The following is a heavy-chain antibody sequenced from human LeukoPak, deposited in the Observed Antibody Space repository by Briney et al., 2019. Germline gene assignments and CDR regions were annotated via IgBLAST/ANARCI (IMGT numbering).Heavy chain of an antibody. J-gene: IGHJ6*04. CDR1: GGSFSGYY. CDR2: MNHSGST. V-gene: IGHV4-34*01. Sequence: PSETLSLTCAVYGGSFSGYYWSWIRQPPGKGLEWIGEMNHSGSTNYNPSLKSRVTISVDTSKNQFSLKLSSVTAADTAVYYCARGDYYGSGSYYTHYYYYYGMDVWGKGTTVTVSS. D-gene: IGHD3-10*01. CDR3: ARGDYYGSGSYYTHYYYYYGMDV.